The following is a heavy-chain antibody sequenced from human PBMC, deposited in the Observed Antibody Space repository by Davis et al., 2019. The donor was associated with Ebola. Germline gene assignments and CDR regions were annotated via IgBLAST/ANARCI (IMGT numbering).Heavy chain of an antibody. CDR1: GGSLSSSSYY. D-gene: IGHD2-8*01. Sequence: MPSETLSLTCTVSGGSLSSSSYYWGWIRQSPGKGLEWIGTMYYSGSTYYNPSLKSRVTISEDTPKNQFSLKLRSVTAADTAVYYCARRGTGDLALLVYAITDVFEIWGHGTMVTVSS. V-gene: IGHV4-39*01. CDR2: MYYSGST. CDR3: ARRGTGDLALLVYAITDVFEI. J-gene: IGHJ3*02.